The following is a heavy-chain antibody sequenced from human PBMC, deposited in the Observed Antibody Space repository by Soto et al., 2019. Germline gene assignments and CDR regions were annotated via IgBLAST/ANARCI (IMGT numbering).Heavy chain of an antibody. CDR3: ARDSGRVETTLWFDP. Sequence: ASVKVSCKASGYTFTTYAIHWVRQAPGQRPEWMGWISADNGNTKYSQKFQGRVTITTDTSTSTAYMELSSLRSDDTAVYYCARDSGRVETTLWFDPWGQGTLVTVSS. D-gene: IGHD4-17*01. CDR1: GYTFTTYA. CDR2: ISADNGNT. V-gene: IGHV1-3*01. J-gene: IGHJ5*02.